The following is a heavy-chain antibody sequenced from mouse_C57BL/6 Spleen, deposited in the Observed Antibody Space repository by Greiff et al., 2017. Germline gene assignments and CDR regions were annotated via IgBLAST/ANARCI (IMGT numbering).Heavy chain of an antibody. CDR2: IDPNSGGT. CDR3: ARDYYGSSRGWYFEG. V-gene: IGHV1-72*01. CDR1: GYTFTSYW. D-gene: IGHD1-1*01. J-gene: IGHJ1*03. Sequence: QVQLQQPGAELVQPGASVKLSCKASGYTFTSYWMHWVKQRPGRGLEWIGRIDPNSGGTKYNEKFKSKATLTVDKPSSTAYMQLSSLTSEDSAVYYCARDYYGSSRGWYFEGWGTGTTVTVAS.